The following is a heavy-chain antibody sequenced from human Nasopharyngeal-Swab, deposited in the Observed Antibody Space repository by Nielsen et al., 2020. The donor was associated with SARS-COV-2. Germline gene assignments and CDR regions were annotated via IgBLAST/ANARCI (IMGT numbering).Heavy chain of an antibody. Sequence: SETLSLTCTVSGGSISSGDYYWSWIRQPPGKGLEWNGYIYYSGSTYYNPSLKSRVTISVDTSKNQFSLKLSSVTAADTAVYYCARGLSEPDCSSTSCYSSDFRYFDLWGRGTLVTVSS. V-gene: IGHV4-30-4*01. D-gene: IGHD2-2*02. CDR3: ARGLSEPDCSSTSCYSSDFRYFDL. J-gene: IGHJ2*01. CDR2: IYYSGST. CDR1: GGSISSGDYY.